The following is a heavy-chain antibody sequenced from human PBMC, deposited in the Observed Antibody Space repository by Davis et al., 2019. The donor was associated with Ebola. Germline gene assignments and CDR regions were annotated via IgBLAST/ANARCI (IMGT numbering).Heavy chain of an antibody. CDR2: IYSGGST. CDR3: AKLNTVTTWPVVGY. V-gene: IGHV3-53*01. D-gene: IGHD4-11*01. CDR1: GFTVSSNY. Sequence: GESLKISCAASGFTVSSNYMSWVRQAPGKGLEWVSVIYSGGSTYYADSVKGRFTISRHNSKNTLYLQMNSLRAEDTAVYYCAKLNTVTTWPVVGYWGQGTLVTVSS. J-gene: IGHJ4*02.